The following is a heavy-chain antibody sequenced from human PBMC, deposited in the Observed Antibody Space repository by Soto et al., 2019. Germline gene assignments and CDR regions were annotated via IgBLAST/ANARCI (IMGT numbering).Heavy chain of an antibody. CDR3: ARPTVVVTGATVRYYHYYAMDV. J-gene: IGHJ6*02. Sequence: FYNYAMNWVRQAPGKGLEWVSTIDYDGVNKHYADSVKGRFTVSRDNSKDTVDLQMNSPRVEDTAVYDCARPTVVVTGATVRYYHYYAMDVWGQGPTVTVSS. CDR2: IDYDGVNK. D-gene: IGHD2-2*01. V-gene: IGHV3-23*01. CDR1: FYNYA.